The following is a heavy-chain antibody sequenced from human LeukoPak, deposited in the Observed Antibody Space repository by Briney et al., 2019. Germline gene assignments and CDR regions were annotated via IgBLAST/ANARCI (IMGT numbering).Heavy chain of an antibody. D-gene: IGHD1-14*01. J-gene: IGHJ3*02. CDR1: GYTFTSYY. V-gene: IGHV1-46*01. CDR3: ARVEPASGDAFDI. Sequence: GASVKVSCKASGYTFTSYYMHWVRQAPGQGLEWMGIINPSGGSTSYAQKFQGRVTITRDTSASTAYMELSSLRSEDTAVYYCARVEPASGDAFDIWGQGTMVTVSS. CDR2: INPSGGST.